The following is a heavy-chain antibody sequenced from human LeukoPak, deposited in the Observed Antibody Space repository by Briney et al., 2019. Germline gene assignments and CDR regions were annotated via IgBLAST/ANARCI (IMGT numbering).Heavy chain of an antibody. Sequence: SQTLSLTCTVSGASISSGAFYCNWIRQHPGKGLEWIGYIYYKGGTYYNPSLKSRPSISVDTSKNQFSLKLSSVTAGDTAVYYCASGIEDDYVWGSPRTYFDYWGQGALVTVSP. CDR2: IYYKGGT. J-gene: IGHJ4*02. D-gene: IGHD3-16*01. V-gene: IGHV4-31*03. CDR1: GASISSGAFY. CDR3: ASGIEDDYVWGSPRTYFDY.